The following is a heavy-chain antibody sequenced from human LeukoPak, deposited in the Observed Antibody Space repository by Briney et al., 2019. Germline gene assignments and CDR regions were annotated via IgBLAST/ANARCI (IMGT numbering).Heavy chain of an antibody. CDR3: ARPRTYYDFWRGYPPFDY. Sequence: SVKVSCKASGGTFSNYAISWVRQAPGQGLEWMGGIITNYGTTNYAQKYQGRVTITADESTTTVYMEPSSLRSEDTAVYYCARPRTYYDFWRGYPPFDYWGQGTLVTVSS. CDR2: IITNYGTT. V-gene: IGHV1-69*13. D-gene: IGHD3-3*01. J-gene: IGHJ4*02. CDR1: GGTFSNYA.